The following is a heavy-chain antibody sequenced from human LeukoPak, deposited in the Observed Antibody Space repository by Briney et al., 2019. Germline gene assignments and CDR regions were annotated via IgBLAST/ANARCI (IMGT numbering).Heavy chain of an antibody. Sequence: GGSLRLSCAASGFTFSSYSMNWVRQAPGKGLEWVSYISSSSSTIYYADSVKGRFTISRDNAKNSLYLQMNSLRAEDTAVYYCARDLRGYSYGRSPFDYWGRGTLVTVSS. J-gene: IGHJ4*02. V-gene: IGHV3-48*01. D-gene: IGHD5-18*01. CDR2: ISSSSSTI. CDR1: GFTFSSYS. CDR3: ARDLRGYSYGRSPFDY.